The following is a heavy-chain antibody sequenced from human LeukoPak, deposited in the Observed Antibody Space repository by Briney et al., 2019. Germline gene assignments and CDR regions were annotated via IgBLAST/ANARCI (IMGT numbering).Heavy chain of an antibody. J-gene: IGHJ4*02. V-gene: IGHV3-73*01. CDR3: TSSPSIAATGTKWGFEY. Sequence: PGGSLRLSCAASGFTFSGSAIHWVRQASGKGLEWVGRIRSKANSYATAYAASVEGRFTISRGDSKNTAYLQINSLKTEDTAVYYCTSSPSIAATGTKWGFEYWGQGTLVTVSS. D-gene: IGHD6-13*01. CDR1: GFTFSGSA. CDR2: IRSKANSYAT.